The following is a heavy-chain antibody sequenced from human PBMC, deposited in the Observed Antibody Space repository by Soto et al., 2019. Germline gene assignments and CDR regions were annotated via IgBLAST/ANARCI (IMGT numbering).Heavy chain of an antibody. CDR3: ARLGTVRTYFDY. CDR1: GYIFSSYA. CDR2: NSAYTGDT. Sequence: QVHLVQSGAEVKKPGASVKVSCKASGYIFSSYAVTWVRQAPGQGLEWMGWNSAYTGDTNYTQNLQDRVTMTTDTSTNTAYMELRDLRYDDTAVYSCARLGTVRTYFDYWGQGTLITVSS. J-gene: IGHJ4*02. D-gene: IGHD4-17*01. V-gene: IGHV1-18*01.